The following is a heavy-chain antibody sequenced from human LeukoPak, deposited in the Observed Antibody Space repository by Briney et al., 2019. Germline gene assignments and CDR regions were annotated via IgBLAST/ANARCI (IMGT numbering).Heavy chain of an antibody. Sequence: SETLSLTCTVSGGSTSSGNYYWGWIRQPPGKGLEWIGGISSSGNTYYNPSLKSRITISIDTSKNHFSLKLSSVAAADTAVYYCARLGAGPTYYDFWSGYSSFYFDYWGQGTLVTVSS. J-gene: IGHJ4*02. CDR3: ARLGAGPTYYDFWSGYSSFYFDY. D-gene: IGHD3-3*01. CDR2: ISSSGNT. V-gene: IGHV4-39*02. CDR1: GGSTSSGNYY.